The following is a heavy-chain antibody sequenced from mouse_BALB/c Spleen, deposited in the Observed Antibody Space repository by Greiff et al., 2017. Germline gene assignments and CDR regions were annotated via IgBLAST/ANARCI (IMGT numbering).Heavy chain of an antibody. Sequence: EVKVVESGGGLVQPGGSLTLSCAASGFTFSSYTMSWVRQTPEKRLEWVADISNGGGSTYYPDTVKGRFTISRDSAKNTLYLQMSSLKSEDTAMYYCARQGRDSYDDYAMDYWGQGTSVTVSS. CDR2: ISNGGGST. V-gene: IGHV5-12-2*01. CDR3: ARQGRDSYDDYAMDY. CDR1: GFTFSSYT. J-gene: IGHJ4*01. D-gene: IGHD3-3*01.